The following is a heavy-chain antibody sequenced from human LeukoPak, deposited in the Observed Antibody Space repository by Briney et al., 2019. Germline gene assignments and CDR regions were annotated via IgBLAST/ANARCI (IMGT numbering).Heavy chain of an antibody. Sequence: SETLSLTCTVSGGSISSSSYYWDWIRQPPGKGLEWIGEINHSGSTNYNPSLKSRVTISVDTSKNQFSLKLSSVTAADTAVFYCARSDYYGSGSSDYWGQGTLVTVSS. CDR1: GGSISSSSYY. V-gene: IGHV4-39*07. D-gene: IGHD3-10*01. CDR3: ARSDYYGSGSSDY. J-gene: IGHJ4*02. CDR2: INHSGST.